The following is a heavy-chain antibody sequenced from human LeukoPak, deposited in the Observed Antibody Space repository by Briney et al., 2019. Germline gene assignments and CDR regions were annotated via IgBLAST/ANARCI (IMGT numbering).Heavy chain of an antibody. CDR3: ARDIGDDILTGSMYYFDY. J-gene: IGHJ4*02. CDR1: GFTFSSYS. V-gene: IGHV3-21*01. CDR2: IISSSTYI. Sequence: GGSLRLSCAASGFTFSSYSMNWVRQAPGKGLEWVSSIISSSTYIYYADSVRGRFTISRDNAKNSLYLQMNSLRAEDTAVYYCARDIGDDILTGSMYYFDYWGQGTLVTVSS. D-gene: IGHD3-9*01.